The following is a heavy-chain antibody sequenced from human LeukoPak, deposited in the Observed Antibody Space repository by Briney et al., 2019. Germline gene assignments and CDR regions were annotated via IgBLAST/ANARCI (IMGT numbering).Heavy chain of an antibody. Sequence: GGSLRLSCAASGFTFSSYWMHWVRQAPGKGLVWVSRINSDGNITNYADSVKGRFTISRDNAENTLYLQMNTLGADDTAVYYCATEKQQRGFDYWGQGTLVTVSS. V-gene: IGHV3-74*01. CDR3: ATEKQQRGFDY. J-gene: IGHJ4*02. CDR2: INSDGNIT. D-gene: IGHD6-13*01. CDR1: GFTFSSYW.